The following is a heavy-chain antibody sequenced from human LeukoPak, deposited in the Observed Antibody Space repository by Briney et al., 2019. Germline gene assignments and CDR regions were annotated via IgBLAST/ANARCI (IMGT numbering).Heavy chain of an antibody. Sequence: PGESLKISCKGSGYTFTTYWIGWVRQMPGKGLEYMGIINPGDSDTRYSPSFQGQVTISVDKSISTAYLQWSSLKASDTALYYCASPRVGATAFDIWGQGTMVTVSS. V-gene: IGHV5-51*01. D-gene: IGHD1-26*01. CDR1: GYTFTTYW. CDR2: INPGDSDT. J-gene: IGHJ3*02. CDR3: ASPRVGATAFDI.